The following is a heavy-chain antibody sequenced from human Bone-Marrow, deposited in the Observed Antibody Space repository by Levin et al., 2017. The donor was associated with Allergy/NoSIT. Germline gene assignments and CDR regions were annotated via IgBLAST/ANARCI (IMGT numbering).Heavy chain of an antibody. V-gene: IGHV4-34*01. CDR1: GGSFSGYY. CDR3: ARGLIAAAGTGSMDV. CDR2: INHSGST. J-gene: IGHJ6*02. Sequence: SETLSLTCAVYGGSFSGYYWSWIRQPPGKGLEWIGEINHSGSTNYNPSLKSRVTISVDTSKNQFSLKLSSVTAADTAVYYCARGLIAAAGTGSMDVWGQGTTVTVSS. D-gene: IGHD6-13*01.